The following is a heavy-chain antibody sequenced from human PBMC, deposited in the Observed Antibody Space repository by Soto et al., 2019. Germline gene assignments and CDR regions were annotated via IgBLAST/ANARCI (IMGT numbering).Heavy chain of an antibody. CDR2: TRNNANSYTT. J-gene: IGHJ4*02. CDR1: GFTFSDHY. V-gene: IGHV3-72*01. CDR3: ATNSGGSRGVFEY. Sequence: EVQLVESGGGLVQPGGSLRLSCVASGFTFSDHYMDWVRQAPGKGLEWVGRTRNNANSYTTEYAASVKGRFSISRDDSKNSLYLQMNSLKTEDTAVYYCATNSGGSRGVFEYWGQGTLVTVSS. D-gene: IGHD2-15*01.